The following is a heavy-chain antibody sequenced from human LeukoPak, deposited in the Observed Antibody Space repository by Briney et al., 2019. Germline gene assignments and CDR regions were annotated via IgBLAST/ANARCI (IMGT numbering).Heavy chain of an antibody. Sequence: SETLSLTCTVSGGSISSNSYYWGWIRQPPGKGLEWIGSIYSSGSTYYNSSLKSRVIILIDTAKNHFSLNLSSVTAADTAVYYCARSDGYGLVGIWGQGTMVTVSS. V-gene: IGHV4-39*07. CDR2: IYSSGST. CDR1: GGSISSNSYY. CDR3: ARSDGYGLVGI. J-gene: IGHJ3*02. D-gene: IGHD3-10*01.